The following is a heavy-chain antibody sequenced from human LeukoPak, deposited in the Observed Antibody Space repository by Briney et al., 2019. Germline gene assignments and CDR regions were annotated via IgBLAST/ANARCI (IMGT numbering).Heavy chain of an antibody. V-gene: IGHV3-53*01. J-gene: IGHJ4*02. CDR3: ARDVGGNCQYFDY. D-gene: IGHD1-26*01. Sequence: GGSLRLSCAASGFTVSSNYMSWVRQAPGKGLEWVSVIYSGGSTYYADSVKGRFTISRDNSKNTLYLQMNSLRAEDTAVYYCARDVGGNCQYFDYWGQGTLVTVSS. CDR1: GFTVSSNY. CDR2: IYSGGST.